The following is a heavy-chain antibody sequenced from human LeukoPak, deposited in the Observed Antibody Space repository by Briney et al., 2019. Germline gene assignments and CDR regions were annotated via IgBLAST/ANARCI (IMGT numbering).Heavy chain of an antibody. CDR3: ARVASADDAFDI. CDR2: INPNSGGT. J-gene: IGHJ3*02. D-gene: IGHD6-6*01. Sequence: ASVKVSCKASGYTFTGCYMHWVRQAPGQGLEWMGWINPNSGGTNYAQKFQGRVTMTRDTSTSTVYMELSSLRSEDTAVYYCARVASADDAFDIWGQGTMVTVSS. V-gene: IGHV1-2*02. CDR1: GYTFTGCY.